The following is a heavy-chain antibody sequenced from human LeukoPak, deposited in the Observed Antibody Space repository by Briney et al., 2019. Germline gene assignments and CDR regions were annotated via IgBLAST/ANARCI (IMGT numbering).Heavy chain of an antibody. J-gene: IGHJ4*02. CDR2: ISAYNGNT. CDR3: ARGSDYDFWSGYTYYFDY. V-gene: IGHV1-18*01. CDR1: GYTFTSYG. Sequence: ASVKVSCKASGYTFTSYGISWVRQAPGQGLEWMGWISAYNGNTNYAQKFQGRVTMTTDTSTSTAYMELRSLRSDDTAVYYCARGSDYDFWSGYTYYFDYWGQGTLVTVSS. D-gene: IGHD3-3*01.